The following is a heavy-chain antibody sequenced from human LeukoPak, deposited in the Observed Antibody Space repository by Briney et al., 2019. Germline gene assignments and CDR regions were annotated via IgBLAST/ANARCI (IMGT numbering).Heavy chain of an antibody. Sequence: SGGSLRLSCAASGFTFDDYGMSWVRQAPGKGLEWVSGINWNGGSTGYADSEKGRFTISRDNAKNSLYLQMNSLRAEDTALYYCARATYYYDSSGYYFDYWGQGTLVTVSS. J-gene: IGHJ4*02. CDR1: GFTFDDYG. CDR3: ARATYYYDSSGYYFDY. D-gene: IGHD3-22*01. V-gene: IGHV3-20*04. CDR2: INWNGGST.